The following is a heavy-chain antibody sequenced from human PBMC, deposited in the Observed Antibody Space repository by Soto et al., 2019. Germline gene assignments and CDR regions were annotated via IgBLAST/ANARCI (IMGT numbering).Heavy chain of an antibody. Sequence: SVKVSCKASGGTFSSYAISWVRQAPGQGLEWMGGIIPIFGTANYAQKFQGRVTITADESTSTAYMELSSLRSEDTAVYYCAGGYSYGYPRGTFDYWGQGTLVTVSS. CDR3: AGGYSYGYPRGTFDY. CDR1: GGTFSSYA. J-gene: IGHJ4*02. V-gene: IGHV1-69*13. CDR2: IIPIFGTA. D-gene: IGHD5-18*01.